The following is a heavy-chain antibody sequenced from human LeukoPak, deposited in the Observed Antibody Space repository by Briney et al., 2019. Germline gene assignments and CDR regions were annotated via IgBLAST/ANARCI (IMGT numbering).Heavy chain of an antibody. Sequence: SETLSLTCTVSGYSLSSGYYWGWIRQPPGKGREWIGSIYHSGSTFYNPSLKSRVTISVDTSKKQFSLKLSSVTAADTAVYFCARGPYSYDSSGAFDIWGQGTMVTVSS. D-gene: IGHD3-22*01. CDR1: GYSLSSGYY. CDR3: ARGPYSYDSSGAFDI. CDR2: IYHSGST. V-gene: IGHV4-38-2*02. J-gene: IGHJ3*02.